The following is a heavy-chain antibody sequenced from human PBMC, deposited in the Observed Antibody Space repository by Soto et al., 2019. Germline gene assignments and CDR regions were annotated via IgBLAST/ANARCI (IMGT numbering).Heavy chain of an antibody. Sequence: EVQLLESGGDLIQPGGSLRLSCAASGFTFNIYAMTWVRQAPGKGLEWVSAISRYGDFTYYADSVEGRFTISRDNSKNTLYWQMNSLRAEDTAVYYCAKDRYLDHDSRGYLFDNWGQGTLVIVSS. CDR3: AKDRYLDHDSRGYLFDN. J-gene: IGHJ4*02. CDR1: GFTFNIYA. V-gene: IGHV3-23*01. D-gene: IGHD3-22*01. CDR2: ISRYGDFT.